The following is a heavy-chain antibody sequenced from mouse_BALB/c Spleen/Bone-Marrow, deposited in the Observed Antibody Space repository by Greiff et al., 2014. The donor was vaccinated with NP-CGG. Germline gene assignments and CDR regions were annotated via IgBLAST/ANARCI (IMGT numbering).Heavy chain of an antibody. CDR2: INPSTGYT. V-gene: IGHV1-7*01. CDR3: ARDDYDAIAY. CDR1: GYTFTSYW. J-gene: IGHJ3*01. Sequence: QVQLKQSGAELAKPGASVKMSCKASGYTFTSYWMHWGKQRPGQGLEWIGYINPSTGYTEYNQKFKDKATLTAVKSSTTAYMQLRSLTSEDSAVYYCARDDYDAIAYWGQGTLVTVSA. D-gene: IGHD2-4*01.